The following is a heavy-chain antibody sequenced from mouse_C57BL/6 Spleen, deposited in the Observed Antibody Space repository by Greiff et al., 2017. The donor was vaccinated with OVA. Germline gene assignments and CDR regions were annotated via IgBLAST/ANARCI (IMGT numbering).Heavy chain of an antibody. CDR1: GFTFSDYY. D-gene: IGHD3-1*01. CDR2: ISNGGGST. J-gene: IGHJ4*01. Sequence: EVMLVESGGGLVQPGGSLKLSCAASGFTFSDYYMYWVRQTPEKRLEWVAYISNGGGSTYYPDTVKGRFTISRDNAKNTLYLQMSRLKSEDTAMYYCARQIGNSYAMDYWGQGTSVTVSS. CDR3: ARQIGNSYAMDY. V-gene: IGHV5-12*01.